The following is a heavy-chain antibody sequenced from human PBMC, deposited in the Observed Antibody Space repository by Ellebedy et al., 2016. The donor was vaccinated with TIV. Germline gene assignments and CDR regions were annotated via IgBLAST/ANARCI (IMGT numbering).Heavy chain of an antibody. CDR3: ARETHYYDSRSDYPWGS. Sequence: ASVKVSXKASGYTFTTYTMHWVRQAPGQGLGWMGWINAGNGKTKSSQKFQGRVTITRDTSASTAYMELSSLRSEDTAVYYCARETHYYDSRSDYPWGSWGQGTLVTVSS. D-gene: IGHD3-22*01. V-gene: IGHV1-3*01. CDR2: INAGNGKT. CDR1: GYTFTTYT. J-gene: IGHJ5*02.